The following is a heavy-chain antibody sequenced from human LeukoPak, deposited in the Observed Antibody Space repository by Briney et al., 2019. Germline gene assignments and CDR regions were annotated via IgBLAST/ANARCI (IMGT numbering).Heavy chain of an antibody. D-gene: IGHD5-12*01. CDR2: ISWNSGSI. Sequence: GGSLRLSCAASGFTFDDYAMHWVRQAPGKGLEWVSGISWNSGSIGYADSVKGRFTISRDNAKNSLYLQMNSLRAEDTALYYCARGIVATSPAGDYWGQGTLVTVSS. J-gene: IGHJ4*02. CDR3: ARGIVATSPAGDY. CDR1: GFTFDDYA. V-gene: IGHV3-9*01.